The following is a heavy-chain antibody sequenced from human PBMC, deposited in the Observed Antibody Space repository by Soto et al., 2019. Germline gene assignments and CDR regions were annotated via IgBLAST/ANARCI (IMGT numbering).Heavy chain of an antibody. D-gene: IGHD1-26*01. Sequence: LTSSVSGGSINTYYGPWIRKPPGQGLEWIRYIHYSGSNNHHPSLQSRVTISVDTSKNHFSLELTSVTTAITAVYYWARAWEHMHSAYWGQGALVIV. V-gene: IGHV4-59*12. CDR2: IHYSGSN. CDR1: GGSINTYY. CDR3: ARAWEHMHSAY. J-gene: IGHJ4*02.